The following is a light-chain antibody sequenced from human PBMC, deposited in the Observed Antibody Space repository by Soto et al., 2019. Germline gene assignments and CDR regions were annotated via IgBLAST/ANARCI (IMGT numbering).Light chain of an antibody. J-gene: IGLJ2*01. CDR1: SSDVGDFNY. CDR3: SSYSSSTTHVV. V-gene: IGLV2-14*03. Sequence: QSALTQPASVSGYPGRSVTISCTGTSSDVGDFNYVSWYQHLPGRAPKLIIYDVTNRPSGISCRLSASKSGRTASLTISGLQAEDAADYYCSSYSSSTTHVVFGGGTKLTVL. CDR2: DVT.